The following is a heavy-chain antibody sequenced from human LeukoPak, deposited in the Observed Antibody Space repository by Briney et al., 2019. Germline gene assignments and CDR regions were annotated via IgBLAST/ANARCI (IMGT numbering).Heavy chain of an antibody. CDR1: GGSISSSRNY. D-gene: IGHD6-19*01. V-gene: IGHV4-39*01. J-gene: IGHJ4*02. CDR2: MYFSGSA. Sequence: SETLSLTCSVSGGSISSSRNYWGWIRQPPGKGLEWIGSMYFSGSAYYNPSLKSRVTIFVDTSKNQISLKLSSVTAADTALYFCATHLFGWYVSRNLEYFDYWGQGTLVTVSS. CDR3: ATHLFGWYVSRNLEYFDY.